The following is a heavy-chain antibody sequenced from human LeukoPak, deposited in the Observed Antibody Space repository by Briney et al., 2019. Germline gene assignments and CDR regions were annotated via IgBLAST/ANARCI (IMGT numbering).Heavy chain of an antibody. D-gene: IGHD4-23*01. CDR2: ISSRSSYI. V-gene: IGHV3-21*01. CDR1: GFTFSSYG. CDR3: AREGGNDYDVDV. J-gene: IGHJ6*02. Sequence: GGSLRLSCATSGFTFSSYGMNWVRQAPGKGLEWVSFISSRSSYIYYADSVKGRFTISRDNAKNSLYLQMNSLRAEDAAVYYCAREGGNDYDVDVWGQGTTVTVSS.